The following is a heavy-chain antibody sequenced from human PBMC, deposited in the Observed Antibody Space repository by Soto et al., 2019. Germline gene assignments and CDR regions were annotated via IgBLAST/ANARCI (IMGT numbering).Heavy chain of an antibody. CDR2: IYPGDSDT. V-gene: IGHV5-51*01. CDR3: ARCIAAHYDAFDI. Sequence: GESLKISCKGSGYSFTSYWIGWVRQMPGKGLEWMGIIYPGDSDTRYSPSFQGQVTISADKSISTAYLQWSSLKASDTAMYYCARCIAAHYDAFDIWGQGTMVTVSS. D-gene: IGHD6-6*01. J-gene: IGHJ3*02. CDR1: GYSFTSYW.